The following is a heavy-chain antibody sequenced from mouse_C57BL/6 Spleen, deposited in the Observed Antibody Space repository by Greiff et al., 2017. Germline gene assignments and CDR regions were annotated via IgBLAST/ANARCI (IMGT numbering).Heavy chain of an antibody. V-gene: IGHV1-82*01. CDR3: ARVWFSSYYYAMDY. Sequence: VQLMESGPELVKPGASVKISCKASGYAFSSSWMNWVKQRPGKGLEWIGRIYPGDGDTNYNGKFKGKATLTADKSSSTAYMQLSSLTSEDSAVXFCARVWFSSYYYAMDYWGQGTSVTGSS. CDR1: GYAFSSSW. J-gene: IGHJ4*01. D-gene: IGHD1-1*01. CDR2: IYPGDGDT.